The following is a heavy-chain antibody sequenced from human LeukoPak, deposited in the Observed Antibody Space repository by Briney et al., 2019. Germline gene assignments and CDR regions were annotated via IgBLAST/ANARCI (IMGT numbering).Heavy chain of an antibody. V-gene: IGHV3-30-3*01. Sequence: PGGSLRLSCAASGFTFSSYAMHLVRQAPGKGLEWVAVMSYDGSNKYYADSVKGRFTISRDNSKNTLYLQMNSLRAEDTAVYYCAREGIAVAGSYYFDYWGQGTLVTVSS. J-gene: IGHJ4*02. CDR2: MSYDGSNK. CDR3: AREGIAVAGSYYFDY. CDR1: GFTFSSYA. D-gene: IGHD6-19*01.